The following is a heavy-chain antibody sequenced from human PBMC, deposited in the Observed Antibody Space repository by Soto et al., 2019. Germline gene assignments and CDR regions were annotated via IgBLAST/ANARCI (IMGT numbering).Heavy chain of an antibody. CDR3: ARDQTLAPTVWGS. V-gene: IGHV4-31*11. J-gene: IGHJ5*02. CDR1: GDSIGSGGHY. Sequence: QVQLQESGPGLVKPSETLSLTCGVSGDSIGSGGHYWNWIRQHPEKGLEWIGYIYYSGSTHYNPSLMSRLRISLDTSKNQFFLRLTSVTAADTARYYCARDQTLAPTVWGSWGQGIQVTVSS. CDR2: IYYSGST. D-gene: IGHD7-27*01.